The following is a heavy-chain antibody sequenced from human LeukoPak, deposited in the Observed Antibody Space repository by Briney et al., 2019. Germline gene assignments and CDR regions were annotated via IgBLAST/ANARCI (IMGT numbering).Heavy chain of an antibody. CDR2: IYSGGST. CDR3: ARDRSSNYYYYYGMDV. Sequence: GGSLRLSCAASGFTVSSNYMNWVRQAPGKGLEWVSVIYSGGSTYYADSVKGRFTISRDNSKNTLYLQMSSLRAEDTAVYYCARDRSSNYYYYYGMDVWGQGTTVTVSS. V-gene: IGHV3-66*01. CDR1: GFTVSSNY. D-gene: IGHD4-11*01. J-gene: IGHJ6*02.